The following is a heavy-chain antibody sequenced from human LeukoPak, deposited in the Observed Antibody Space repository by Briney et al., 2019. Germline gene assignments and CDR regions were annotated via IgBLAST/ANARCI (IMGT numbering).Heavy chain of an antibody. CDR1: GFSFSTYN. CDR2: ISSSSSTI. Sequence: GGSLRLSCEASGFSFSTYNMNWVRQAPGKGLEWVSYISSSSSTIYYADSVKGRFTISRDNAKNSLYLQMNSLRDKDTAVYYCARDGYLYYFDYWGQGTLVTVSS. CDR3: ARDGYLYYFDY. D-gene: IGHD5-12*01. V-gene: IGHV3-48*02. J-gene: IGHJ4*02.